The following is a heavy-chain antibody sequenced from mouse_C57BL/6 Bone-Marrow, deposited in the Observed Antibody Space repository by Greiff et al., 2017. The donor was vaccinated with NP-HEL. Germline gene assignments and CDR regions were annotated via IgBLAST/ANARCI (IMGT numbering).Heavy chain of an antibody. D-gene: IGHD2-4*01. CDR3: ARGDYYWYFDV. V-gene: IGHV1-63*01. Sequence: VKLMESGAELVRPGTSVKMSCKASGYTFTNYWIGWAKQRPGHGLEWIGDIYPGGGYTNYNEKFKGKATLTADKSSSTAYMQFSSLPSEDSAIYYCARGDYYWYFDVWGTGTTVTVSS. J-gene: IGHJ1*03. CDR1: GYTFTNYW. CDR2: IYPGGGYT.